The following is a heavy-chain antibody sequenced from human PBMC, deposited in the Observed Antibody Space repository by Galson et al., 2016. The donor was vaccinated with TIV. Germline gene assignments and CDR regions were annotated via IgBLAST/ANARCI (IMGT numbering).Heavy chain of an antibody. V-gene: IGHV5-51*01. D-gene: IGHD3-16*01. CDR1: GYSFTTYW. Sequence: QSGAEVKKPGESLKISCKASGYSFTTYWIGWVRQMPGKGLEWMGIIYPGDSDTRYNPSFQGQVTITADKSITTTYLQWSSLKASDTAMYYCATSRGHYYGLDVWGQGTPVTVSS. CDR2: IYPGDSDT. J-gene: IGHJ6*02. CDR3: ATSRGHYYGLDV.